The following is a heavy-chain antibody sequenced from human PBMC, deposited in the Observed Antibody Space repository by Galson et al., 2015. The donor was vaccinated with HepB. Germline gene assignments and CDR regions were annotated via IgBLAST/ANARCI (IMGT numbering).Heavy chain of an antibody. D-gene: IGHD3-16*01. CDR1: GFTFSNYA. CDR3: VKVHPPKTGGEY. J-gene: IGHJ4*02. V-gene: IGHV3-64D*06. Sequence: SLRLSCAASGFTFSNYAMHWVRQAPGKGLDYVSVISSNEARTYYADSVEGRFTISRDNSKNTLYLQMTSLRAEDTAIYYCVKVHPPKTGGEYWGQGTLVTVSS. CDR2: ISSNEART.